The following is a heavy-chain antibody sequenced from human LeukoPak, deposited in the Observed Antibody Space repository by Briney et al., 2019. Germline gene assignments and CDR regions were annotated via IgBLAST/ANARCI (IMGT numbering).Heavy chain of an antibody. V-gene: IGHV3-21*01. CDR3: ARVLDYDILTGFDY. Sequence: PGGSRRLSCAASGFTFSNYAMNWVRQAPGKGLEWVSSTSGSSTDIYYADSVKGRFTISRDNAKNSLYLQMNSLRAEDTAVYYCARVLDYDILTGFDYWGQGTLVTVSS. CDR2: TSGSSTDI. J-gene: IGHJ4*02. D-gene: IGHD3-9*01. CDR1: GFTFSNYA.